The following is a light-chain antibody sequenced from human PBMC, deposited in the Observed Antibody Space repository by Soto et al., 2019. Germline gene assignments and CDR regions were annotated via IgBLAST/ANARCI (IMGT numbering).Light chain of an antibody. J-gene: IGLJ2*01. Sequence: QSVLTQPPSASGTPGQRVTISCSGSSSNIVSNTVNWYQQLPGTAPKLLIYSNNPRPSGVPDRFSGSKSGTSASLAISGLQSEDEDDYYCAAWDDSLNGVVFGGGTKLTVL. V-gene: IGLV1-44*01. CDR1: SSNIVSNT. CDR3: AAWDDSLNGVV. CDR2: SNN.